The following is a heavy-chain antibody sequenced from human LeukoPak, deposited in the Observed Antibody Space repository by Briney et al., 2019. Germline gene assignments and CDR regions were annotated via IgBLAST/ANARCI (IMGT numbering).Heavy chain of an antibody. D-gene: IGHD2-21*02. CDR2: INHSGST. CDR3: ARGETGVVTAVYYSDY. J-gene: IGHJ4*02. CDR1: GGSFSGYY. Sequence: PSETLSLTCAVYGGSFSGYYWSWIRQPPGKGLEWIGEINHSGSTSYNPSLKSRVTISVDTSKNQFSLKLSSVTAADTAVYYCARGETGVVTAVYYSDYWGQGTLVTVSS. V-gene: IGHV4-34*01.